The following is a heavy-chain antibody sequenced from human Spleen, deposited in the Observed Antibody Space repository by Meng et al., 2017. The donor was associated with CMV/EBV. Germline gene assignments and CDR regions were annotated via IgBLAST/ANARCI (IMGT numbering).Heavy chain of an antibody. D-gene: IGHD3-3*01. CDR1: GGSFSGYY. J-gene: IGHJ4*02. Sequence: QGQLQQWGAGLLKPSETLSLTCAVYGGSFSGYYWSWIRQPPGKGLEWIGEINHSGSTNYNPSLKSRVTISVDTSKNQFSLKLSSVTAADTAVYYCAGKYYDFWSGYYQSYFDYWGQGTLVTVSS. V-gene: IGHV4-34*01. CDR2: INHSGST. CDR3: AGKYYDFWSGYYQSYFDY.